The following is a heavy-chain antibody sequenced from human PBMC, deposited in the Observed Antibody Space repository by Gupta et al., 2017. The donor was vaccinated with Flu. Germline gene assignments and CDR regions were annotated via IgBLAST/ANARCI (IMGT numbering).Heavy chain of an antibody. J-gene: IGHJ3*02. V-gene: IGHV3-7*01. D-gene: IGHD3-10*01. Sequence: EVQLVESGGGLVQPGGSLRLSCAASGFTFSRYWMSWVRQAPGKGLEWVANIKQDGSEKYYVDSVNGRFTISSDNAKNSLYLQMNSLRAEDTALYSCARELLWFGVNAGAFDIWGQGPMVTVSS. CDR2: IKQDGSEK. CDR1: GFTFSRYW. CDR3: ARELLWFGVNAGAFDI.